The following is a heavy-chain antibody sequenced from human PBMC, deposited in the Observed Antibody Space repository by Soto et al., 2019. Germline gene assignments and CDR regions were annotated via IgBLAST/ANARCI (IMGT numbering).Heavy chain of an antibody. CDR2: IYHSGST. J-gene: IGHJ5*02. CDR3: ARSTYSSSYNWFDP. CDR1: GGSISSSNW. Sequence: SETLSLTCAVSGGSISSSNWWSWVRQPPGKGLEWIGEIYHSGSTNYNPSLKSRVTISVDKSKNQFSLKLSSVTAADTAVHYCARSTYSSSYNWFDPWGQGTLVTVSS. V-gene: IGHV4-4*02. D-gene: IGHD6-13*01.